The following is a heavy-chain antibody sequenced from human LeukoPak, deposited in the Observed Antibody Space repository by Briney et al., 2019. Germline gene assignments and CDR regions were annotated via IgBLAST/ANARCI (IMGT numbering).Heavy chain of an antibody. J-gene: IGHJ4*02. CDR1: GGSISSYY. D-gene: IGHD4-17*01. V-gene: IGHV4-59*01. CDR3: ARVTNDYGDHGENYFDY. Sequence: SETLSLTCTVSGGSISSYYWSWIRQPPGKGLEWIGYIYYSGSTNYNPSLKSRVTISVDTSKNQFSLELSSVTAADTAVYYCARVTNDYGDHGENYFDYWGQGTLVTVSS. CDR2: IYYSGST.